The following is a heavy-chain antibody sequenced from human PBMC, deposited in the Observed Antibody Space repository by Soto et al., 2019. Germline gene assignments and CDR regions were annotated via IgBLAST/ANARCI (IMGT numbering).Heavy chain of an antibody. D-gene: IGHD6-6*01. Sequence: GGSLRLSWAASGVTFSSYAMRWVRQAPGKGLEWVSAISGSGGSTYYADSVKGRFTISRDNSKNTLYLQMNSLRAEDTAVHYCAKDNRVAPYSTSNFDYWCQGPLVTVSS. CDR3: AKDNRVAPYSTSNFDY. V-gene: IGHV3-23*01. CDR2: ISGSGGST. CDR1: GVTFSSYA. J-gene: IGHJ4*02.